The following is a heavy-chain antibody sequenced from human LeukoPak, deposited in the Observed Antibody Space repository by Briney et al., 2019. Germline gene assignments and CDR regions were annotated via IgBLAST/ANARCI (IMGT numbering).Heavy chain of an antibody. Sequence: GRSLRLSCAASGFTFSSYAMHWVRQAPGKGLEWVSAISGSGGSTYYADSVKGRFTISRDNSKNTLYLQMNSLRAEDTAVYYCAKGGPYCGGDCYWYFDLWGRGTVVTVSS. CDR2: ISGSGGST. CDR3: AKGGPYCGGDCYWYFDL. CDR1: GFTFSSYA. V-gene: IGHV3-23*01. J-gene: IGHJ2*01. D-gene: IGHD2-21*02.